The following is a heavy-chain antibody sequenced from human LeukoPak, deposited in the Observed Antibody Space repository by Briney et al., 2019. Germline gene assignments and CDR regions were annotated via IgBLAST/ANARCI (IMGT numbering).Heavy chain of an antibody. Sequence: GASVKVSCKASGYTFTSYDINWVRQASGQGLEWMGWMNPNSGNTGYAQKFQGRVTMTRNTSISTAYMELSSLRSEDTAVYYCARGPTRYCSGGSCYGEYYFDYWGRGTLVTVSS. D-gene: IGHD2-15*01. CDR3: ARGPTRYCSGGSCYGEYYFDY. V-gene: IGHV1-8*01. CDR2: MNPNSGNT. J-gene: IGHJ4*02. CDR1: GYTFTSYD.